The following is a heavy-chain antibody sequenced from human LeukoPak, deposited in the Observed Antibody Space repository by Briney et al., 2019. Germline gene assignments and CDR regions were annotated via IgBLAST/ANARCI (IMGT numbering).Heavy chain of an antibody. V-gene: IGHV3-20*04. CDR2: INWSGKST. CDR1: GFAFDEHG. Sequence: PGGSLRLSCTASGFAFDEHGMTWGRQVPEKGLEWVSGINWSGKSTSYGDPVRGRFTISRDNAKNSLSLQMDSLRAEDTALYYCARAPITSPFYFDYWGQGTLVTVSS. CDR3: ARAPITSPFYFDY. D-gene: IGHD2-2*01. J-gene: IGHJ4*02.